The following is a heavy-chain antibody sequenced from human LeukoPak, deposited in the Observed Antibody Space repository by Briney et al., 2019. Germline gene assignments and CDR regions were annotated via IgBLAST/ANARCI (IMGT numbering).Heavy chain of an antibody. CDR2: TNAGNGNT. D-gene: IGHD2-15*01. V-gene: IGHV1-3*01. CDR1: GYTFTSYA. Sequence: ASVKVSCKASGYTFTSYAMHWVRQAPGQRLEWMGWTNAGNGNTKYSQKFQGRVTITRDTSASTAYMELSSLRSEDTAVYYCARDFFSGVVAATRGNDAFDIWGQGTMVTVSS. CDR3: ARDFFSGVVAATRGNDAFDI. J-gene: IGHJ3*02.